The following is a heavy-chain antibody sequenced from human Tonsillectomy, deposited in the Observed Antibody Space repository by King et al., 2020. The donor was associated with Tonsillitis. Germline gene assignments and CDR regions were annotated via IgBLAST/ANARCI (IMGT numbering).Heavy chain of an antibody. CDR2: ISYDGRNK. D-gene: IGHD3-16*01. J-gene: IGHJ4*02. Sequence: VQLVESGGGVVQPGRSLRLSCAASRFTFSSYGMHWVRQAPGKGLEWVASISYDGRNKYYADSVKGRFTISRDNSKNTLYLQMNSLRAEDTAVYYCAKGLDLGDYFDNWGQGTLVTVSS. CDR3: AKGLDLGDYFDN. V-gene: IGHV3-30*18. CDR1: RFTFSSYG.